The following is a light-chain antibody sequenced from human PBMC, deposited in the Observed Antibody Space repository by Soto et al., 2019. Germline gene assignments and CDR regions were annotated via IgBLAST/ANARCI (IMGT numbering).Light chain of an antibody. CDR2: EVN. V-gene: IGLV2-8*01. CDR3: SSYAGSNKRV. CDR1: SSGIGGYDY. J-gene: IGLJ3*02. Sequence: QSALTQPPSASGSPGQSVTISCTGTSSGIGGYDYVSWYQQHPGKAPKVMIYEVNKRPSGVPDRFSGSKSGNTASLTVSGLQAEDEADYYCSSYAGSNKRVFGGGTKLTVL.